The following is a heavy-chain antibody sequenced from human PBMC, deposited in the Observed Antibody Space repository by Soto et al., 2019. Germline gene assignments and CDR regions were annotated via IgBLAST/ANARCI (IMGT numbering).Heavy chain of an antibody. J-gene: IGHJ4*02. CDR1: GFTLSSYA. V-gene: IGHV3-23*01. CDR2: ISGSDSRT. D-gene: IGHD6-13*01. CDR3: AKGGSSWSSPFDY. Sequence: EVHLLESGGGLVQPGGSLRLSCAASGFTLSSYAMSWVRQAPGKGLQWVSVISGSDSRTDYADSVRGRFTVSRDNSKNTLYLQMNSLGADDTAVYYCAKGGSSWSSPFDYWGQGTLVTVSS.